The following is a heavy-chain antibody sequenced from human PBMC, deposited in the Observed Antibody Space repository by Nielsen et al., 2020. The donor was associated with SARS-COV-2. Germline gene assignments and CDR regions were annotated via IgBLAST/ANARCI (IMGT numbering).Heavy chain of an antibody. CDR3: ARETLDHTSSFVDH. D-gene: IGHD1-26*01. V-gene: IGHV3-30-3*01. Sequence: GESLKISCTAPGFSFSKFPMHWVRQAPGKGLEWMAIISYDGSNEHYADSVKGRFTVSRDNSKGTLHLQMNSLKLEDTAVYYCARETLDHTSSFVDHWGQGTLVTVSS. CDR2: ISYDGSNE. CDR1: GFSFSKFP. J-gene: IGHJ5*02.